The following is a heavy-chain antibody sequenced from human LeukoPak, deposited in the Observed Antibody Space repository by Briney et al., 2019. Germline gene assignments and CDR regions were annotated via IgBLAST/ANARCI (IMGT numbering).Heavy chain of an antibody. V-gene: IGHV4-4*07. CDR2: IYTSGST. CDR3: ARNKGYCSSTSCSPFDY. Sequence: ASETLSLTCTVSGGSISSYYLSWMRQPAGKGLEWIGRIYTSGSTNYNPSLKSRVTMSVDTSKDQFSLKLSSVTAADTAVYYGARNKGYCSSTSCSPFDYWGQGTLVTVSS. D-gene: IGHD2-2*01. CDR1: GGSISSYY. J-gene: IGHJ4*02.